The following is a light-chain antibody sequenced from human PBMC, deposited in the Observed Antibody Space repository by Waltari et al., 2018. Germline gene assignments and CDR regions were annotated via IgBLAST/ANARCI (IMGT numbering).Light chain of an antibody. J-gene: IGLJ2*01. CDR1: TSDVVNYTL. V-gene: IGLV2-23*02. CDR2: AVI. CDR3: CSYAGSTTL. Sequence: QSALTQPASVSASPGQSTTIPCTATTSDVVNYTLFSWYQHHPGNTPKLIIYAVIKLPSGISNRFSGSKSGKTASLTISGLQAEDEADYYCCSYAGSTTLFGGGTKLTVL.